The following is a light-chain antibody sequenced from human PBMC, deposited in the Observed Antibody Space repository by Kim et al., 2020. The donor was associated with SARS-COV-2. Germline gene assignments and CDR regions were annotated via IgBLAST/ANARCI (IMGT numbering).Light chain of an antibody. CDR3: AAWDDSLSGYV. CDR2: NNN. V-gene: IGLV1-47*02. CDR1: SSNIGSDY. J-gene: IGLJ1*01. Sequence: QSVLTQPPSASGTPGQRVTMSCSGSSSNIGSDYVYWYQQLPGTAPKLLIYNNNQRPSGVPVRFSGSKSGTSASLAISGLRSEDEADYYCAAWDDSLSGYVFGTGTKVTVL.